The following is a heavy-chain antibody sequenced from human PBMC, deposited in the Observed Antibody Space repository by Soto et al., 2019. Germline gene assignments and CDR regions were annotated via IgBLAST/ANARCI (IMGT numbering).Heavy chain of an antibody. CDR2: IYWDDDK. Sequence: SGPTLVNPTQTLTLTCTFSGFSLSTSGVGVGWIRQPPGKALEWLAVIYWDDDKGYSPSLKNRLTITKDTSKNQVVLTMTNMDPVDTDTYYCAHTVCLVVVTSEDEHFQHWGQGTQVTGSS. J-gene: IGHJ1*01. CDR3: AHTVCLVVVTSEDEHFQH. D-gene: IGHD2-15*01. V-gene: IGHV2-5*02. CDR1: GFSLSTSGVG.